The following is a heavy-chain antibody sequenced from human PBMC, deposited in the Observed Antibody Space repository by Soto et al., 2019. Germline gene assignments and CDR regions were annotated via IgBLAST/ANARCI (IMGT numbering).Heavy chain of an antibody. Sequence: QLQLQESGPGLVKPSETLSLTCTVSGGSISSSSYYWGWIRQPPGKGLEWIGSIYYSGSTYYNPSLKSRVTISVDTSKNQFSLKLSSVTAADTAVYYCARHFKGEFGELSMADYWGQGTLVTVSS. CDR2: IYYSGST. V-gene: IGHV4-39*01. D-gene: IGHD3-10*01. CDR1: GGSISSSSYY. J-gene: IGHJ4*02. CDR3: ARHFKGEFGELSMADY.